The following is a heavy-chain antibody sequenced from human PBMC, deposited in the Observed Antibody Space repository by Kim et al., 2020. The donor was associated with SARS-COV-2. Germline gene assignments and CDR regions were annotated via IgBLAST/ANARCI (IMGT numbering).Heavy chain of an antibody. Sequence: ASVKVSCKASGYTFTSYYMHWVRQAPGQGLEWMGIINPSGGSTSYAQKFQGRVTMTRDTSTSTVYMELSSLRSEDTAVYYCARTPYSSSWPPRTDYYYYGMDVWGQGTTVTVSS. D-gene: IGHD6-13*01. J-gene: IGHJ6*02. CDR3: ARTPYSSSWPPRTDYYYYGMDV. CDR1: GYTFTSYY. CDR2: INPSGGST. V-gene: IGHV1-46*01.